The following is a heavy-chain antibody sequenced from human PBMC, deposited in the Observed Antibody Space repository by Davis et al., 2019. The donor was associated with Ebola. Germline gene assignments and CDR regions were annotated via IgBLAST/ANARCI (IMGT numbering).Heavy chain of an antibody. CDR3: VPGTWI. J-gene: IGHJ4*02. CDR1: GFTFSDYE. Sequence: GESLKISCGVSGFTFSDYEMNWVRQAPGKGLEWISYISSSGDAYYADSVKGRFIMSRDNARNSLDLQMNNLRVEDTAVYHCVPGTWIRGQGLLVTVSS. D-gene: IGHD5-18*01. V-gene: IGHV3-48*03. CDR2: ISSSGDA.